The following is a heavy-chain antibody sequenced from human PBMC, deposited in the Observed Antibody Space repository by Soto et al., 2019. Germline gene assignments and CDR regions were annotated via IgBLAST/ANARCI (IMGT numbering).Heavy chain of an antibody. Sequence: SVKVSCKASGGTFSIYAISWGLHAPGQGLEWMGGIIPIFGTANYAQKFQGRVTITADKSTSTAYMELSSLRSEDTAVYYCAGAGGTVVTNVWGQGTLVTAPQ. D-gene: IGHD2-21*02. J-gene: IGHJ1*01. CDR2: IIPIFGTA. V-gene: IGHV1-69*06. CDR3: AGAGGTVVTNV. CDR1: GGTFSIYA.